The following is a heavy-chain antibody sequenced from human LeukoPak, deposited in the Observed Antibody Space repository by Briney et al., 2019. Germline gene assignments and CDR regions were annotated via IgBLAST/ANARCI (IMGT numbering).Heavy chain of an antibody. CDR1: GGSISSSY. CDR2: IYTSGST. V-gene: IGHV4-4*07. Sequence: KPSETLSLTCTVSGGSISSSYWSWIRQPAGKGLEWIGRIYTSGSTNYDPSLKSRVTMSVDTSKSQFSLKLSSVTAAHTAVYYCARLSPYSSSLGYWGQGTLVTVSS. J-gene: IGHJ4*02. D-gene: IGHD6-13*01. CDR3: ARLSPYSSSLGY.